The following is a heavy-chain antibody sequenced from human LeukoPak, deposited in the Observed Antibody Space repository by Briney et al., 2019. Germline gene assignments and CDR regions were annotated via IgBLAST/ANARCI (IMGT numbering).Heavy chain of an antibody. Sequence: GGSLRLSCAASGFTFSSYGMHWVRQAPGKGLGWVAVISYDGSNKYYVDSVKGRFTISRDNSKNTLYLQMNSLRAEDTAVYYCAKAHRYYYYGMDVWGQGTTVTVSS. J-gene: IGHJ6*02. CDR3: AKAHRYYYYGMDV. CDR1: GFTFSSYG. V-gene: IGHV3-30*18. CDR2: ISYDGSNK. D-gene: IGHD3-16*02.